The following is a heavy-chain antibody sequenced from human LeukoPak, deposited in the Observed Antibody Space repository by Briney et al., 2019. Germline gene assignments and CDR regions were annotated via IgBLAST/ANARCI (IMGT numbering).Heavy chain of an antibody. CDR2: ISGSGGST. Sequence: GGSLRLSCAASGFTFSSYAMSWVRQAPGQGLEWVSAISGSGGSTYYADSVKGRFTISRDNSKNTLYLQMNSLRAEDTAVYYCAKDLVEGFGVLLSFHGMDVWGQGTTVTVSS. J-gene: IGHJ6*02. V-gene: IGHV3-23*01. D-gene: IGHD3-10*01. CDR1: GFTFSSYA. CDR3: AKDLVEGFGVLLSFHGMDV.